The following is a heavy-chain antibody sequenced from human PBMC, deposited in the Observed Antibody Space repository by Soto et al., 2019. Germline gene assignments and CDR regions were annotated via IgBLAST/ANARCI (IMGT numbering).Heavy chain of an antibody. J-gene: IGHJ3*02. CDR2: TIPVFNTA. D-gene: IGHD3-10*01. CDR1: GGTLSDHG. CDR3: ARGVYGSGNYYTGPSAFDI. V-gene: IGHV1-69*06. Sequence: VQLEQSGAEVKKPGSSVKVSCKASGGTLSDHGVAWLRQAPGQGLEWMGGTIPVFNTAKYAQKFQSRVTVTADKFTNIAYMELSSLRSEDTVFYFCARGVYGSGNYYTGPSAFDIWGQGTMVIVSS.